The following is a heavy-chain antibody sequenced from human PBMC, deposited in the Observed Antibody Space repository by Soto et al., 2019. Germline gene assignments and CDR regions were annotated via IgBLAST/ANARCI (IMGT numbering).Heavy chain of an antibody. CDR2: IWYDGSNK. Sequence: PGGSLRLSCAASGFTFSSYGMHWVRQAPGKGLEWVAVIWYDGSNKYYADSVKGRFTISRDNSKNTLYLQMNSLRAEDTAVYYCARLYCSASSCYSVGAFDIRGQGTMVTVSS. CDR1: GFTFSSYG. V-gene: IGHV3-33*01. CDR3: ARLYCSASSCYSVGAFDI. D-gene: IGHD2-15*01. J-gene: IGHJ3*02.